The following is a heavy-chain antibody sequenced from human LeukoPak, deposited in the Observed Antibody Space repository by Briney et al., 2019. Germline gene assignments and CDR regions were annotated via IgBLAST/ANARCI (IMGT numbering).Heavy chain of an antibody. D-gene: IGHD6-13*01. V-gene: IGHV3-66*02. CDR3: ARGDKELVCRRRKGGFDP. J-gene: IGHJ5*02. CDR1: GFTYSNAW. CDR2: IYSGGST. Sequence: GGSLSLSCAASGFTYSNAWMSWLRQAPGKGLEWVSLIYSGGSTYYADSVTRRFTISRDKYKNILYLPMNGLRADDTSVYYCARGDKELVCRRRKGGFDPWGQGTLVTVSS.